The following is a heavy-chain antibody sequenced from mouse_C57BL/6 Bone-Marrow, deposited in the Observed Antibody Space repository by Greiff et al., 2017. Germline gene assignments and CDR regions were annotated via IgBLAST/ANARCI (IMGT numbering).Heavy chain of an antibody. CDR1: GYTFTGYW. CDR3: ARRGYDGSSSFGV. Sequence: VHLVESGAELMPPGASVKLSCKASGYTFTGYWIEWVKQRPGHGLEWIGEILPGSGSTNYNEKFKGKATFTADTSSNTAYMHRSSLTTEDSALYCCARRGYDGSSSFGVWGTGTTVTVSS. CDR2: ILPGSGST. D-gene: IGHD1-1*01. J-gene: IGHJ1*03. V-gene: IGHV1-9*01.